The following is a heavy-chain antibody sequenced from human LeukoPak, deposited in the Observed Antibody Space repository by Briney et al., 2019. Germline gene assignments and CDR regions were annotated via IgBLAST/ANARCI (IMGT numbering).Heavy chain of an antibody. D-gene: IGHD6-13*01. V-gene: IGHV3-73*01. CDR1: GFTFSGSA. CDR3: TRPGIYSSSRENDY. CDR2: IRSKANSYAT. Sequence: PGGSLRLSCAASGFTFSGSAMHWVRQASGKGLEWVGRIRSKANSYATAYAASVKGRFTISRDDSKNTAYLQMNSLKTEDTAVYYCTRPGIYSSSRENDYWGQGTLVTVSS. J-gene: IGHJ4*02.